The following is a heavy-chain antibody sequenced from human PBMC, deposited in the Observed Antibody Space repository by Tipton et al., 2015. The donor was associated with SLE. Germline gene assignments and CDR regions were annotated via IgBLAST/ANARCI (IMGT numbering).Heavy chain of an antibody. J-gene: IGHJ2*01. CDR2: IYTSGST. Sequence: TLSLTCTVSGGSISSYYWSWIRQPAGKGLEWIGRIYTSGSTYYNPSLKSRVTISVDTSKNQFSLKLSSVTAADTAVYYCARDREFNWAGGWYFDLWGRGTLVTVSS. CDR1: GGSISSYY. V-gene: IGHV4-4*07. CDR3: ARDREFNWAGGWYFDL. D-gene: IGHD3-16*01.